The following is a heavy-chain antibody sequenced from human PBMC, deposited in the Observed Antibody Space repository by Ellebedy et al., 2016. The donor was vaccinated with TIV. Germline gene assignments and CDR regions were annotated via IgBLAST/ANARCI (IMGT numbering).Heavy chain of an antibody. CDR3: ARDFGSSSGWFGFDP. J-gene: IGHJ5*02. V-gene: IGHV3-7*03. Sequence: GESLKISXAASGFTFTTYWMSWVRQAPGKGLEWVANIKPDGSEKNYVDSVKGRFTISRDNAENSLFLRMNSLRVEDTAVYYCARDFGSSSGWFGFDPWGQGTLVTVSS. D-gene: IGHD6-19*01. CDR1: GFTFTTYW. CDR2: IKPDGSEK.